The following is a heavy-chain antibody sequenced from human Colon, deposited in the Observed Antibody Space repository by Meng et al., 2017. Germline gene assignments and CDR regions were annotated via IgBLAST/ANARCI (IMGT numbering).Heavy chain of an antibody. J-gene: IGHJ4*02. V-gene: IGHV4-30-4*01. Sequence: QVHRNETGPGLVTPSKDLSCTCTVCGASFNRPDYYWSWIRQPPEKGLEWIGYIYYSGSTYYNPSLKSRVSISGDTSNKQFSLKLTSVTAADTAVYYCARSPYSGSALPFFDYWGQGSLVTVSS. CDR1: GASFNRPDYY. CDR2: IYYSGST. CDR3: ARSPYSGSALPFFDY. D-gene: IGHD1-26*01.